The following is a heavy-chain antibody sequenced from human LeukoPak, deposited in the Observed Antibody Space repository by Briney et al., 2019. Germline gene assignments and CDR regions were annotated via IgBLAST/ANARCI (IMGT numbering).Heavy chain of an antibody. CDR2: ISSSSAYI. CDR1: GFTFSRYS. J-gene: IGHJ4*02. D-gene: IGHD5-12*01. CDR3: GRADHSGYKSGGDY. V-gene: IGHV3-21*01. Sequence: GGSLRLSCTASGFTFSRYSMNWVRQAPGKGLEWVSSISSSSAYIYYADSMKGRFTISRDNAKNSLFLQMNSLRAEDTAVYYCGRADHSGYKSGGDYWGQGTLVTVSS.